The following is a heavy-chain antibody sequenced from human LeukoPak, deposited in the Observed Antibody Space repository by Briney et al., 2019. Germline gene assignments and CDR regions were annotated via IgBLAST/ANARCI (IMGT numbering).Heavy chain of an antibody. CDR2: IYYSGST. CDR1: GGSIRRYY. CDR3: ARLGYCGGDCSYFDY. D-gene: IGHD2-21*02. J-gene: IGHJ4*02. Sequence: PSETLSLTCTDSGGSIRRYYWSWIRQPPGKGLEWIGYIYYSGSTNYNTSLTSRVTISVDRSMNQFSLKLSSVPAADAAGYYCARLGYCGGDCSYFDYWGQGTLVTVSS. V-gene: IGHV4-59*08.